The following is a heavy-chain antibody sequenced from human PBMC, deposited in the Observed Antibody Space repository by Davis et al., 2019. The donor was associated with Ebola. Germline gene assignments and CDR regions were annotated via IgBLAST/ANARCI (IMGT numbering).Heavy chain of an antibody. CDR2: ISDDGINK. CDR3: AKSSGSHSYFDY. CDR1: GFTSA. D-gene: IGHD1-26*01. Sequence: GESLKISCEASGFTSAMHWVRQAPGKGLAWVAFISDDGINKQYADSVKGRFTISRDNSMHTLYVQMNSLRAEDTAVYYCAKSSGSHSYFDYWGQGTLVIVSS. J-gene: IGHJ4*02. V-gene: IGHV3-30*02.